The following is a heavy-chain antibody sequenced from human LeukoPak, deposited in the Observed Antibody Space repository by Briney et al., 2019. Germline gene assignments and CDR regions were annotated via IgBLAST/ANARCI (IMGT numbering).Heavy chain of an antibody. V-gene: IGHV3-30-3*01. J-gene: IGHJ4*02. D-gene: IGHD1-26*01. CDR3: ARGGWELLREFDY. CDR1: GFTFGSYG. CDR2: ISYDGSNK. Sequence: GRSLRLSCAASGFTFGSYGMHWVRQAPGKGLEWVAVISYDGSNKYYADSVKGRFTISRDNSKNTLYLQMNSLRAEDTAVYYCARGGWELLREFDYWGQGTLVTVSS.